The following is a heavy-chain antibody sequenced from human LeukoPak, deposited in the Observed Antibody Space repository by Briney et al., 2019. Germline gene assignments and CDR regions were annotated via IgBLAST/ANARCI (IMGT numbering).Heavy chain of an antibody. CDR2: ISREGGIA. V-gene: IGHV3-30-3*01. D-gene: IGHD3-9*01. Sequence: PGGSLRLSCATSGFIFSTYGMHWVRQAPGKGLEWVAVISREGGIAYHADSVKGRFTISRDNSKNTLYLQMNSLRADDTAVYYCARHFTTGSIDYWGQGNLVTVSS. CDR3: ARHFTTGSIDY. CDR1: GFIFSTYG. J-gene: IGHJ4*02.